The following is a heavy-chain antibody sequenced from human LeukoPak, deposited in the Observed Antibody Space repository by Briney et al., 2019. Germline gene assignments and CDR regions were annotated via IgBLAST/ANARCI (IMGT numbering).Heavy chain of an antibody. V-gene: IGHV1-46*01. Sequence: ASVKVSCKASGYTFTSYYMHWVRQAPGQGLEWMGIINPSGGSTSYAQKFQGRVTMTRDTSTSTVYMELSSLRSEDTAVYYCARWDFEYSSSSGYYYGMDVWGQGTTVTVSS. D-gene: IGHD6-6*01. J-gene: IGHJ6*02. CDR3: ARWDFEYSSSSGYYYGMDV. CDR2: INPSGGST. CDR1: GYTFTSYY.